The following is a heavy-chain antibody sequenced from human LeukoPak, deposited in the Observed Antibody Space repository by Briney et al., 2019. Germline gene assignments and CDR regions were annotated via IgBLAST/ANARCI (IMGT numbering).Heavy chain of an antibody. J-gene: IGHJ4*02. CDR1: GFTFSSYG. Sequence: GGSLRLSCAASGFTFSSYGMHWVRQAPGKGLEWVAIIWYDGSNTYYADSVKGRFTISRDKSKNTLYLQMNSLRAEDTAVYYCARDLQEGGNPWGFFDSWGQGSPVTVSS. D-gene: IGHD4-23*01. V-gene: IGHV3-33*01. CDR3: ARDLQEGGNPWGFFDS. CDR2: IWYDGSNT.